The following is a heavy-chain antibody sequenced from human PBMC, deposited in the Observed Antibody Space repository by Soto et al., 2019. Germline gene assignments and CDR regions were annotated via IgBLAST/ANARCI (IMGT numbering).Heavy chain of an antibody. V-gene: IGHV4-30-4*01. D-gene: IGHD3-22*01. Sequence: QVQLQESGPGLVKPSQTLSLTCTVSGASVSGVDPYWSWIRQPPGKALEWIGYTCISGYTSYTPSIHSRVTISVDSSKSQFSLRLTSVTAADTAIYYCVIGGNPSHYATSGPGTFDKWGQGTLVSVSS. CDR3: VIGGNPSHYATSGPGTFDK. CDR2: TCISGYT. CDR1: GASVSGVDPY. J-gene: IGHJ4*02.